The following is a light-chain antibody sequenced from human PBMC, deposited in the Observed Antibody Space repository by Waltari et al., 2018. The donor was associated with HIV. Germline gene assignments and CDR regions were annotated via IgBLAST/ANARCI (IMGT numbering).Light chain of an antibody. V-gene: IGLV1-47*02. J-gene: IGLJ3*02. Sequence: SVLTPPPSASGTPGQRVPTYCSASNSNIGINSVYWYQQLPGTAPKLLIYCDNQRPSGVPGRFSGSKSGTSASLAISGLRSEDEADYYCAAWDDSLSGRVFGGGTNLTVL. CDR2: CDN. CDR3: AAWDDSLSGRV. CDR1: NSNIGINS.